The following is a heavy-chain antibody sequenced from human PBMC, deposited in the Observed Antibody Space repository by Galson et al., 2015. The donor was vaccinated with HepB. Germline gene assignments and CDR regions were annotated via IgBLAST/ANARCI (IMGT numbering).Heavy chain of an antibody. V-gene: IGHV3-64D*06. D-gene: IGHD2-15*01. Sequence: SVKGRFTISRDNSRNTLYLQMSSLRVEDTAVYYCVGYCSDHGCMSHSARDSWGQGTLVTVSS. J-gene: IGHJ4*02. CDR3: VGYCSDHGCMSHSARDS.